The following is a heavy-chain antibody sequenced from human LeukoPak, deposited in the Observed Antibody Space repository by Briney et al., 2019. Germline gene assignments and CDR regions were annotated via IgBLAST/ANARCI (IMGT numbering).Heavy chain of an antibody. Sequence: GSLRLSCAASGFTFSSYWMHWARQAPGKGLEWVSAISGSGNSTYYADSVKGRFTISRDNSKNTLYLQMNSLRAEDTAVYYCAKDRTTMTNYFDYWGQGTLVTVSS. CDR2: ISGSGNST. CDR3: AKDRTTMTNYFDY. D-gene: IGHD3-22*01. J-gene: IGHJ4*02. V-gene: IGHV3-23*01. CDR1: GFTFSSYW.